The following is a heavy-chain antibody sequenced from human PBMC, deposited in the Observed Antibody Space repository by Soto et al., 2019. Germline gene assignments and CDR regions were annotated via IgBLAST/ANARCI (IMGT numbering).Heavy chain of an antibody. CDR2: LYFNGGT. CDR3: ARGISKYSSWYEPHTLFDA. Sequence: SETLSLTCNVSGGPINSPDYYWTWIRQSPGKGLEWIGYLYFNGGTQYNPSLRTPISMSLDTSKKHFSLKMRSVTGADTAVYYCARGISKYSSWYEPHTLFDARGQGALVTVSS. V-gene: IGHV4-30-4*01. D-gene: IGHD6-13*01. CDR1: GGPINSPDYY. J-gene: IGHJ5*02.